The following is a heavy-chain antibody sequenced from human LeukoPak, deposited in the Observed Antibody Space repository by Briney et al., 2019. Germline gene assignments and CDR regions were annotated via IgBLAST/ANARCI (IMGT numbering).Heavy chain of an antibody. CDR2: INPNSGGT. V-gene: IGHV1-2*02. Sequence: ASVKVSCKASGYTFTGYYMHWVRQAPGQGLEWMGWINPNSGGTNYAQKFQGRVTMTRDTSISTAYMELSRLRSDDTAVYYCARGGLRLKPGDYYMDVWGKGTTVTVSS. CDR1: GYTFTGYY. D-gene: IGHD5-12*01. J-gene: IGHJ6*03. CDR3: ARGGLRLKPGDYYMDV.